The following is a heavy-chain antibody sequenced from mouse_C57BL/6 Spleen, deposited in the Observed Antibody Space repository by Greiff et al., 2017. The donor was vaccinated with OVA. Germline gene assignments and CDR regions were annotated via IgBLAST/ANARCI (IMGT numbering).Heavy chain of an antibody. J-gene: IGHJ4*01. CDR2: INPNNGGT. CDR3: ASRSNYGMDY. Sequence: VQLQQSGPELVKPGASVKISCKASGYTFTDYYMNWVKQSHGKSLEWIGDINPNNGGTSYNQKFKGKATLTVDKSSSTAYMELRSLTSEDSAVYYCASRSNYGMDYWGQGTSVTVSS. V-gene: IGHV1-26*01. D-gene: IGHD2-5*01. CDR1: GYTFTDYY.